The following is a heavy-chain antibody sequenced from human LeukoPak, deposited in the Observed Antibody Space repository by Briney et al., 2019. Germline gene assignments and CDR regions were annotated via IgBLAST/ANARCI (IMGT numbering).Heavy chain of an antibody. V-gene: IGHV3-30-3*01. J-gene: IGHJ4*02. D-gene: IGHD6-19*01. CDR3: ARDQWLAGMIDF. Sequence: PGGSLRLSCAASGFTFSSYAMHWVRRAPGKGLEWVAVISYDGSNKYYTDSVKGRFTISRDNSKNTLYLQMNSLRVEDTAVYYCARDQWLAGMIDFWGQGTLVTVSS. CDR2: ISYDGSNK. CDR1: GFTFSSYA.